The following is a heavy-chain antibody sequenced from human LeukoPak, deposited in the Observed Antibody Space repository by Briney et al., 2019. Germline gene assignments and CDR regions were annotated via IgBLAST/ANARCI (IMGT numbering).Heavy chain of an antibody. CDR1: GFTFSSYG. CDR3: AKGGGGSKYSYNYFDH. J-gene: IGHJ4*02. D-gene: IGHD5-18*01. V-gene: IGHV3-33*06. CDR2: IWYDGSNK. Sequence: PGRSLRLSCAASGFTFSSYGVHWVRQAPGKGLEWVAVIWYDGSNKYYEDSVKGRFTISRDNSKNTVYLQMNSLRAEDTAVYYCAKGGGGSKYSYNYFDHWGQGTLVTVSS.